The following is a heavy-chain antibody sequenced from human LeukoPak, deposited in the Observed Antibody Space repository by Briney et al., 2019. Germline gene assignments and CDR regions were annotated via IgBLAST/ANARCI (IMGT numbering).Heavy chain of an antibody. Sequence: NPSETLSLTCTVSGGSISSGDYYWSWIRQPPGKGLEWIGYIYYSGSTYYNPSLKSRVTISVDTSKNQFSLKLSSVTAADTAVYYCARSETNGTMHSPPGYWGQGTLVTVSS. V-gene: IGHV4-30-4*01. CDR2: IYYSGST. CDR1: GGSISSGDYY. J-gene: IGHJ4*02. CDR3: ARSETNGTMHSPPGY. D-gene: IGHD2/OR15-2a*01.